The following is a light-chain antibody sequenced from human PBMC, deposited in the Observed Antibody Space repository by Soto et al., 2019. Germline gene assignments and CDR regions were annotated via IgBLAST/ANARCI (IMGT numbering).Light chain of an antibody. CDR1: QAIENN. CDR2: AAS. Sequence: AIQMTQSPSSLSASVGDRVSIACRASQAIENNLGWFQQKPGKAPKLLIYAASTLHTGVPSRFSGSGSGTDFTLTISSLQPEDFAVYYCLHNHDYPRTFGQGTKLEIK. J-gene: IGKJ2*01. CDR3: LHNHDYPRT. V-gene: IGKV1-6*01.